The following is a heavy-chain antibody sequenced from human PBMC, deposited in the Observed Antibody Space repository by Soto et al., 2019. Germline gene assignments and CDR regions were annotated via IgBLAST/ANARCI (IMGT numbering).Heavy chain of an antibody. CDR1: GYTFTSYG. J-gene: IGHJ4*02. D-gene: IGHD3-22*01. V-gene: IGHV1-3*01. Sequence: SVKVSCKASGYTFTSYGINWVRQAPGRGLEWMGWINPGNGNTKYSQQFQGRVIIDRDTSASTAYMELSSLRSEDTAVYYCARGGYFDSSNYLAYWGLGTLVTVSS. CDR2: INPGNGNT. CDR3: ARGGYFDSSNYLAY.